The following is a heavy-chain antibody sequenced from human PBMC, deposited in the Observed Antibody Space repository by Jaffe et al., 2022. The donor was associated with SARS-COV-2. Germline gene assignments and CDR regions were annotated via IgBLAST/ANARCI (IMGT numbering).Heavy chain of an antibody. D-gene: IGHD2-2*02. Sequence: EVQLVDSGGGLVQPGGSLRLSCAASGFTFSNHWMHWVRQVPEKGLVWVSRINTDGSKTAYAESVKGRFTISRDNAQNTLYLQINSLRAEDTAVYFCARGSTYTANWVDYWGQGTLVTVSS. CDR3: ARGSTYTANWVDY. CDR2: INTDGSKT. V-gene: IGHV3-74*01. CDR1: GFTFSNHW. J-gene: IGHJ5*01.